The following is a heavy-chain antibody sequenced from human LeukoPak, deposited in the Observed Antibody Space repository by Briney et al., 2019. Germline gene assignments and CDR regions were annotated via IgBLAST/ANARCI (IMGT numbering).Heavy chain of an antibody. CDR2: IYYSGST. V-gene: IGHV4-59*08. Sequence: PSETLSLTCTVSGGSISSYYWSWIRQPPGKGLEWIGYIYYSGSTNYNPSLKSRVTISVDTSNQFSLMLTSVTAADTAVYYCARQSISARRAFDIWGQGTMVTVSS. CDR3: ARQSISARRAFDI. CDR1: GGSISSYY. D-gene: IGHD6-6*01. J-gene: IGHJ3*02.